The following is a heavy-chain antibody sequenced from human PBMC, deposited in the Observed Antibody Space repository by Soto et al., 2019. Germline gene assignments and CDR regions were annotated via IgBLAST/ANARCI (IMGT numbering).Heavy chain of an antibody. CDR1: CGAFSGYY. CDR2: INHSGST. CDR3: ATIINVYHSIPLYETGDY. V-gene: IGHV4-34*01. D-gene: IGHD3-10*01. J-gene: IGHJ4*02. Sequence: PSGTLSLPRPVYCGAFSGYYWGWVPPPPGEGLEWIGEINHSGSTNYNPSLKSRVTISVDTSKNQFSLKLSSVTAADTAVYYCATIINVYHSIPLYETGDYWGQGTLVTVSS.